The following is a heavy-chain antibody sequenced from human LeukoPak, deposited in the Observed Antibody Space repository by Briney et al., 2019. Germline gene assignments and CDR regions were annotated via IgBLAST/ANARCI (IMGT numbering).Heavy chain of an antibody. Sequence: SETLSLTCTVSGGSISSSTYYWGWIRQPPGKGLEWIGSIYYSGSTYYNPSLKSRVTISVDTSKNQFSLKLSSVTAADTAVCYCARQKQYQLLYYYYYYYMDVWGKGTTVTVSS. CDR3: ARQKQYQLLYYYYYYYMDV. CDR2: IYYSGST. J-gene: IGHJ6*03. CDR1: GGSISSSTYY. D-gene: IGHD2-2*01. V-gene: IGHV4-39*01.